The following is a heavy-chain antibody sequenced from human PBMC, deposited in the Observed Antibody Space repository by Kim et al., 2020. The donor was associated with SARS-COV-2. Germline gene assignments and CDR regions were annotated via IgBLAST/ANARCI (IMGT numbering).Heavy chain of an antibody. D-gene: IGHD3-10*01. CDR3: AKGPLWFGDWFNDAFDI. Sequence: VKGRFTSSRDNSKNALYLQMNSLRTEDTALYYCAKGPLWFGDWFNDAFDIWGQGTMVTVSS. V-gene: IGHV3-43*01. J-gene: IGHJ3*02.